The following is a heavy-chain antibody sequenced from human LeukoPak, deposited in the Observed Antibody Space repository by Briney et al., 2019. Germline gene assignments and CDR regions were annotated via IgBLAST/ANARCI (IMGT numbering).Heavy chain of an antibody. CDR2: ISSSGSTI. J-gene: IGHJ6*04. Sequence: GGSLRLSCAASGFTFSSYEMNWVRQAPGKGLEWVSYISSSGSTIYYAVSVKGRFTISRDNAKNSLYLQMNSLRAEDTAVYYCAELGITMIGGVWGKGTTVTISS. CDR1: GFTFSSYE. V-gene: IGHV3-48*03. D-gene: IGHD3-10*02. CDR3: AELGITMIGGV.